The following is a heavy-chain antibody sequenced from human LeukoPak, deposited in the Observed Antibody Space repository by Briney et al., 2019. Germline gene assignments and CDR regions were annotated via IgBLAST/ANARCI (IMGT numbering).Heavy chain of an antibody. CDR3: ARHRIAAAGVDY. CDR1: GGSISSYY. Sequence: SETLSLTCTVSGGSISSYYWSWIRQPPGKGLEWIGYIYTSGSTNYNPSLKSRVTISVDTSKNQFSLKLSSVTAADTAVYYCARHRIAAAGVDYWGQGTLVTVSS. D-gene: IGHD6-13*01. J-gene: IGHJ4*02. V-gene: IGHV4-4*09. CDR2: IYTSGST.